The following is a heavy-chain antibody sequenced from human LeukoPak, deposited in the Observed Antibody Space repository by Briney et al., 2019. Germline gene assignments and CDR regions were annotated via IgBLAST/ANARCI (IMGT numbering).Heavy chain of an antibody. D-gene: IGHD2-15*01. CDR3: ASVPHCSGGSCHDY. CDR2: INPNSGGT. CDR1: GYTFTGYY. Sequence: ASVKVSCKASGYTFTGYYMHWVRQAPGQGLEWMGWINPNSGGTNYAQKFQGRVTMTRDTSISTAYMELSRLRSDDTAVYYCASVPHCSGGSCHDYWGQGTLVTVSS. J-gene: IGHJ4*02. V-gene: IGHV1-2*02.